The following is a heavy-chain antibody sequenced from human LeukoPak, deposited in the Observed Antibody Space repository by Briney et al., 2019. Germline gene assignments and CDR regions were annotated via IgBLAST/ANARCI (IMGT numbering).Heavy chain of an antibody. Sequence: EASVTVSYKASGYTFTGYYMHWVRQAPGQGLEWMGWINPNSGGTNYAQKFQGRVTMTRDTSISTAYMELSRLRSDDTAVYYCARAPFNCGGDCYPDYWGQGTLVTVSS. J-gene: IGHJ4*02. CDR2: INPNSGGT. D-gene: IGHD2-21*02. V-gene: IGHV1-2*02. CDR3: ARAPFNCGGDCYPDY. CDR1: GYTFTGYY.